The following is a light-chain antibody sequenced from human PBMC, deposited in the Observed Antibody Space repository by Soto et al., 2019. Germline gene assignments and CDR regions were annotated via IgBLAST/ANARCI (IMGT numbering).Light chain of an antibody. CDR3: KQFSSYPLT. CDR2: DAS. Sequence: EFVLTQSPGTLSLSPGDRATLSCRASQTVRNNYLAWYQQKPGQAPRLLIYDASSRATGIPDRVSGGGSGTDFTHTISRLEPEDFAVYYCKQFSSYPLTFXGGTKVDIK. CDR1: QTVRNNY. J-gene: IGKJ4*01. V-gene: IGKV3-20*01.